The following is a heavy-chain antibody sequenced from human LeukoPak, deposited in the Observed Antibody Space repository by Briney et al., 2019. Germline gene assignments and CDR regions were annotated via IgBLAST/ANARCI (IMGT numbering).Heavy chain of an antibody. CDR3: ARGVEGSSYYDSSGKGNALDI. CDR2: INSNSKTI. CDR1: GFTFSSYS. J-gene: IGHJ3*02. Sequence: PGGSLRLSCAASGFTFSSYSMNWVRQAPGKGLEGVSYINSNSKTIYYADSVKDRFTISRDNAKTSLYLQMDSLRDEDTAVYYCARGVEGSSYYDSSGKGNALDIWGQGTVVTASS. D-gene: IGHD3-22*01. V-gene: IGHV3-48*02.